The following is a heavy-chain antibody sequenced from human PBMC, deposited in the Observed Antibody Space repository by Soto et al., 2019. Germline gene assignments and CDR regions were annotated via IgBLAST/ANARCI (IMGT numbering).Heavy chain of an antibody. D-gene: IGHD2-8*01. CDR3: AGRYCTNGVCYTNHYYYIDV. CDR2: INPNSGGT. V-gene: IGHV1-2*04. J-gene: IGHJ6*03. Sequence: ATVKGSGKVSGYAFTGYGINWVRQAPGQGLEWMGWINPNSGGTNYAQKFQGWVTMTRDTSISTAYMELNSLRAEDTAVYYCAGRYCTNGVCYTNHYYYIDVWGRGTKVSVSS. CDR1: GYAFTGYG.